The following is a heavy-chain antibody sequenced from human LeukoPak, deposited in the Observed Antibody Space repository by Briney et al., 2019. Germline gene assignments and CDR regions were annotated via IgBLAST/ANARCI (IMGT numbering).Heavy chain of an antibody. CDR1: GGSISSDF. CDR2: VYSSATI. D-gene: IGHD5-12*01. CDR3: ARGRGRPDS. V-gene: IGHV4-59*01. Sequence: SETLSLTCTVSGGSISSDFWSWIRQPPGKGLEWIGSVYSSATINYNPSLKSRVTMSVDTSKNQFSLRLSSVTAADTAVYYCARGRGRPDSWGQGTLVTVSS. J-gene: IGHJ4*02.